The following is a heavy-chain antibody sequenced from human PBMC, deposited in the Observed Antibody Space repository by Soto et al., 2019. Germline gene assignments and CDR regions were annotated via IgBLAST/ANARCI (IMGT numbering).Heavy chain of an antibody. Sequence: GGSLRLSCAASGFTFSSYAMSWVRQAPGKGLEWVSAISGSGGSTYYADSVKGRFTISRDNSKNTLYLQMNSLRAEDTAVYYCAKALPSVIVVVITGRGGAFDIWGQGTMVTVSS. CDR1: GFTFSSYA. D-gene: IGHD3-22*01. J-gene: IGHJ3*02. V-gene: IGHV3-23*01. CDR3: AKALPSVIVVVITGRGGAFDI. CDR2: ISGSGGST.